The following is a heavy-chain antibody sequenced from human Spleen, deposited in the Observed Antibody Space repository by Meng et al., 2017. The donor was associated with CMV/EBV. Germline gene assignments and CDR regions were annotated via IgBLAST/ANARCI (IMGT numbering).Heavy chain of an antibody. J-gene: IGHJ3*02. CDR2: MNPKSGHT. V-gene: IGHV1-8*02. Sequence: ASVKVSCKASGYTFTGYYMHWARQATGQGLEWVGWMNPKSGHTGSAQMFQGRVTMTRDTSISTAYMELTGLRSEDTAMYYCARAVGDFDIWGQGTMVTVSS. CDR3: ARAVGDFDI. D-gene: IGHD3-10*01. CDR1: GYTFTGYY.